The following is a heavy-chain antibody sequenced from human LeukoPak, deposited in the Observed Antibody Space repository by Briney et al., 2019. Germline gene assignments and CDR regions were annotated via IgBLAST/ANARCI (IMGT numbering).Heavy chain of an antibody. V-gene: IGHV4-39*01. CDR1: GGSINSSRYY. D-gene: IGHD3-10*01. J-gene: IGHJ3*02. CDR2: IYYSGTT. CDR3: ARRELLWFGETDAFDI. Sequence: SETLSLTCSVSGGSINSSRYYWGWIRQSPGKGLEWIGSIYYSGTTYYKSSLKSRVTISVDTSKNQFFLRLSSVTAADTAVYYCARRELLWFGETDAFDIWGQGTMVTVSS.